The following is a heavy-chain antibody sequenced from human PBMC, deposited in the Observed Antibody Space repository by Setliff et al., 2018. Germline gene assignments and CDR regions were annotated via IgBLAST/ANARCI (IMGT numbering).Heavy chain of an antibody. J-gene: IGHJ6*03. V-gene: IGHV4-59*08. D-gene: IGHD3-3*01. CDR2: VYYSGAA. CDR1: GGSISGAS. Sequence: SETLSLTCTFSGGSISGASIWSWIRQPPGKGLEFIGYVYYSGAANYAPSLKSRVTLSVDTSKNQLSLKLTSVTAEDTAVYYCARMSGFQYIDVWDKGTTVTVSS. CDR3: ARMSGFQYIDV.